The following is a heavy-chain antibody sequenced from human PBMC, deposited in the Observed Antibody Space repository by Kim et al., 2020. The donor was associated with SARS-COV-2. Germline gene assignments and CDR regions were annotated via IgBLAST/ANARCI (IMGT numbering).Heavy chain of an antibody. CDR2: IWYDASTE. Sequence: GGSLRLSCAASGDSFSYFAMHWVRQAPGKGPEWVAIIWYDASTEHYADSVKGRFTISRDNSKNQLYLQMNSLRVDDTAVYHCVRDGRGTHYYFQIDVWGPGTTVTVSS. J-gene: IGHJ6*02. CDR3: VRDGRGTHYYFQIDV. V-gene: IGHV3-30*12. D-gene: IGHD3-10*01. CDR1: GDSFSYFA.